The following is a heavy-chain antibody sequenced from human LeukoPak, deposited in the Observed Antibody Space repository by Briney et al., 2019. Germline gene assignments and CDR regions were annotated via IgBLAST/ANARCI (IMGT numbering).Heavy chain of an antibody. V-gene: IGHV3-23*01. CDR3: ATYRQVLLPFES. CDR1: GFTFSTFA. J-gene: IGHJ4*02. D-gene: IGHD2-8*02. CDR2: IFPSGGEI. Sequence: GGSLRLSCAAPGFTFSTFAMIWVRQPPGKGLEWVSSIFPSGGEIHYADSVRGRFTISRDNSKSTLSLQMSSLRAEDTAIYYCATYRQVLLPFESWGQGTLVTVSS.